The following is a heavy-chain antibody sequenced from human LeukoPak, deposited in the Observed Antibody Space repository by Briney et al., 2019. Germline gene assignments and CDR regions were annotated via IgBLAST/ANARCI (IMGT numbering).Heavy chain of an antibody. Sequence: GASVKVSFKASGYTFTSYYMHWVRQAPGQGLEWMGIINPSGGSTSYAQKFQGRVTMTRDMSTSTVYMELSSLRSEDTAVYYCARDSIIDNSGYYYYYYMDVWGKGTTVTVSS. CDR3: ARDSIIDNSGYYYYYYMDV. J-gene: IGHJ6*03. D-gene: IGHD3-22*01. CDR2: INPSGGST. V-gene: IGHV1-46*01. CDR1: GYTFTSYY.